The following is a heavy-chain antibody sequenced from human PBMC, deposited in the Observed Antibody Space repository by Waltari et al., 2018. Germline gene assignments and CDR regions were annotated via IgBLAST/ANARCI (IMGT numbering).Heavy chain of an antibody. CDR1: GSICSTSA. D-gene: IGHD3-10*01. J-gene: IGHJ4*02. Sequence: QVQMVESGWVGVQPGGSLRLSCSAPGSICSTSAMLWVRQAPGKGLEWVAFISYDGTYKYYADSLRGRFTISRDNSKKTLFLQVNSLITDDTALYYCARVPRGSIIPSLYYFDYWGQGTLVTVSS. CDR2: ISYDGTYK. V-gene: IGHV3-30*16. CDR3: ARVPRGSIIPSLYYFDY.